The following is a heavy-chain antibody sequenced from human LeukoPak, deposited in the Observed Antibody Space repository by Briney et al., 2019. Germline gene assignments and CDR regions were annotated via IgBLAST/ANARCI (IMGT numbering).Heavy chain of an antibody. CDR1: GGSFSGYY. D-gene: IGHD3-10*01. CDR2: INHSGST. J-gene: IGHJ4*02. Sequence: SETLSLTCAVYGGSFSGYYWSWIRQPPGKGLEWIGEINHSGSTNYNPSLKSRVTISVDTSKNQFSLKLSSVTAADTAVYYCATDNSYGSGSYYTWGQGTLVTVSS. CDR3: ATDNSYGSGSYYT. V-gene: IGHV4-34*01.